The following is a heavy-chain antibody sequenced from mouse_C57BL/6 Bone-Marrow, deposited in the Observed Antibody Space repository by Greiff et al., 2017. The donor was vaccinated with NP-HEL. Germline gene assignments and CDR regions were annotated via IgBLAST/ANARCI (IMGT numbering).Heavy chain of an antibody. CDR2: IRNKANGYTT. J-gene: IGHJ2*01. V-gene: IGHV7-3*01. Sequence: EVHLVESGGGLVQPGGSLSLSCAASGFTFTDYYMSWVRQPPGKALEWLGFIRNKANGYTTEYSASVKGRFTISRDNSQSILYLQMNALRAEDSATYYCARYYYGSSYDYFDYGGQGTTLTVSS. CDR1: GFTFTDYY. D-gene: IGHD1-1*01. CDR3: ARYYYGSSYDYFDY.